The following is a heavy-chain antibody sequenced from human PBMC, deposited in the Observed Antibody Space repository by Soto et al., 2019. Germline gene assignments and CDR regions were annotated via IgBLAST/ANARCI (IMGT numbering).Heavy chain of an antibody. D-gene: IGHD2-2*01. V-gene: IGHV1-58*01. CDR3: AAESGCSSTSCGIGYYYYYGMDV. CDR1: GFTFTSSA. Sequence: SVKVSCKASGFTFTSSAVQWVRQARGQRLEWIGWIVVGSGNTNYAQKFQERVTITRDMSTSTAYMELGSLRSEDTAVYYCAAESGCSSTSCGIGYYYYYGMDVWGQGTTVTVSS. CDR2: IVVGSGNT. J-gene: IGHJ6*02.